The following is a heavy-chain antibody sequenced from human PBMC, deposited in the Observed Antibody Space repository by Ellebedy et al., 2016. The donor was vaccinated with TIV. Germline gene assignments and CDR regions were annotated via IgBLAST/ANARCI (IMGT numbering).Heavy chain of an antibody. V-gene: IGHV3-7*01. CDR1: GFSFRSYW. CDR3: ARAIYSASYL. D-gene: IGHD4-11*01. J-gene: IGHJ2*01. Sequence: GGSLRLSCVGSGFSFRSYWMSWVRQAPGKGLEWVANMRQDGGDKYYVDSVKGRFTISRDNAKNSLYLQMNSLGAEDTAVYYCARAIYSASYLWGRGTLVTVSS. CDR2: MRQDGGDK.